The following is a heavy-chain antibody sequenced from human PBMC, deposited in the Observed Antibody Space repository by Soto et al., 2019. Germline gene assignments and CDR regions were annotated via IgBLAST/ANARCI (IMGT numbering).Heavy chain of an antibody. J-gene: IGHJ4*02. V-gene: IGHV3-23*01. D-gene: IGHD3-10*01. CDR1: GFTFSSYA. Sequence: GGSLRLSCAASGFTFSSYAMSWVRQAPGKGLEWVSAISGSGGSTYYADSVKGRFPISRDNSKNTLYLQMNGLRAEDTAVYYCAKVYYYGSGSYFDYWGQGTLVTVSS. CDR3: AKVYYYGSGSYFDY. CDR2: ISGSGGST.